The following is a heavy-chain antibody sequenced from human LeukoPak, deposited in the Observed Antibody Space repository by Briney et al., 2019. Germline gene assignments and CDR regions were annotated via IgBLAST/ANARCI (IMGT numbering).Heavy chain of an antibody. J-gene: IGHJ6*02. CDR2: MSYDGSNK. CDR1: GFTFSTYP. CDR3: ARDRSSGSPSFNYGMDV. V-gene: IGHV3-30*04. Sequence: GGSLRLSCAASGFTFSTYPMHWVRQAPGKGLEWVAVMSYDGSNKYYADSVKGRFTISRDNSKNTLYLQMNSLRAEDTAVYYCARDRSSGSPSFNYGMDVWGQGTTVTVSS. D-gene: IGHD1-26*01.